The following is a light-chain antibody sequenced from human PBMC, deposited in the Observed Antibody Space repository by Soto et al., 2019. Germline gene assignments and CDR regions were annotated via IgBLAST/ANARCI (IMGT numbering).Light chain of an antibody. CDR1: QSIASSY. V-gene: IGKV3D-20*02. J-gene: IGKJ1*01. CDR3: QQRSNWPPWT. Sequence: IVLTQSPGTLSLSPGERATLSCRASQSIASSYLAWYQQKPGQPPRLLLYRTFNRATGIPDRFSGSGSGTDSTLTIRRLEPEDIAVYYCQQRSNWPPWTVGQGTKV. CDR2: RTF.